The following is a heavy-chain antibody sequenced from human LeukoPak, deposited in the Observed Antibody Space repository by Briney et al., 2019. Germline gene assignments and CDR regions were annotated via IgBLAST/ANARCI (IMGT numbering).Heavy chain of an antibody. V-gene: IGHV1-69*04. CDR2: IIPILGIA. CDR3: ARRLTPYYDILTGYRGFDP. CDR1: GGTFSSYA. D-gene: IGHD3-9*01. J-gene: IGHJ5*02. Sequence: SVKVSCKASGGTFSSYAISWVRQAPGQGLEWMGRIIPILGIANYAQKFQGRATITADKSTSTAYMELSSLRSEDTAVYYCARRLTPYYDILTGYRGFDPWGQGTLVTVSS.